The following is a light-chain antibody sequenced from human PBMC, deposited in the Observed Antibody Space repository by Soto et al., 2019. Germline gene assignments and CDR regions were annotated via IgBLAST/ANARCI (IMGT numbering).Light chain of an antibody. Sequence: QSALTQPPSASGSPGQSVTISCTGTSNDVGGYRYVSWYHQHPGKAPKLMIYEVSKRPSGVPNRFSGSKSGNTASLTVSGLQAEDEADYYCSSYAGSHVVFGGGTKLTVL. CDR1: SNDVGGYRY. J-gene: IGLJ2*01. V-gene: IGLV2-8*01. CDR2: EVS. CDR3: SSYAGSHVV.